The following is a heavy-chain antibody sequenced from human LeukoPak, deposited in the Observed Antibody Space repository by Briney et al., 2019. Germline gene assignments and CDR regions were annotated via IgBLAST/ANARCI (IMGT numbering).Heavy chain of an antibody. V-gene: IGHV3-23*01. CDR3: ARGYSNYGYVFDI. Sequence: GGSLRLSCAASGFTFSSYAMSWVRQAPGKGLEWVSAISGSGGSTYSADSVKGRFTISRDNAKNSLYLQMNSLRAEDTALYYCARGYSNYGYVFDIWGQGTTVTVSS. J-gene: IGHJ3*02. D-gene: IGHD4-11*01. CDR2: ISGSGGST. CDR1: GFTFSSYA.